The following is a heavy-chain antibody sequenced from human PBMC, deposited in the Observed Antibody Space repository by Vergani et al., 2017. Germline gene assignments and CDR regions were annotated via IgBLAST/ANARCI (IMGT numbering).Heavy chain of an antibody. V-gene: IGHV3-11*01. CDR2: ISNSGNTI. CDR3: ARDHRDYNNYPGTFDI. CDR1: GFTVSSNY. J-gene: IGHJ3*02. D-gene: IGHD5-24*01. Sequence: VQLVESGGGLVQPGGSLRLSCAASGFTVSSNYMSWVRQAPGKGREWVSYISNSGNTIEYADSVKGRFSISRDNAKSSLFLQMDSLRAEDPAVYYCARDHRDYNNYPGTFDIWGQGSMVTVSS.